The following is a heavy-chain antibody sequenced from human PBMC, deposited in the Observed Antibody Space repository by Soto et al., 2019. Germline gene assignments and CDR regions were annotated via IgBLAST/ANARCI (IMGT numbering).Heavy chain of an antibody. J-gene: IGHJ6*02. CDR3: ARDLIVGARGGMDV. V-gene: IGHV3-21*03. D-gene: IGHD1-26*01. CDR2: ISSSSSYI. Sequence: EVQLVESGGGLVKPGGSLRLSCAASGFTFSSYSMNWVRQAPGKGLEWVSSISSSSSYIYYADSVKGRFTISRDKAKNSLDQQMNSLRAEDTAVYYCARDLIVGARGGMDVWGQGTTGTVSS. CDR1: GFTFSSYS.